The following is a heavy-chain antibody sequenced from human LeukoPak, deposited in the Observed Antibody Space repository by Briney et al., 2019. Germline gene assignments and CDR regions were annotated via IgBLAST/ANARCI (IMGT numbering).Heavy chain of an antibody. CDR2: ISAYNGNT. CDR1: GYTFTSYG. V-gene: IGHV1-18*01. Sequence: ASVKVSCKASGYTFTSYGFSWVRQALGQGLEGMGWISAYNGNTNYAQKLQGRVTTTTDTSTSTAYMELRSLRSDDTAVYYCARISDFWSGYYITYMDVWGKGTTVTVSS. D-gene: IGHD3-3*01. J-gene: IGHJ6*03. CDR3: ARISDFWSGYYITYMDV.